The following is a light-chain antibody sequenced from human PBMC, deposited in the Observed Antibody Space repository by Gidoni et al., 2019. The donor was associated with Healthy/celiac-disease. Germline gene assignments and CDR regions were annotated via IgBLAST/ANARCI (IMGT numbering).Light chain of an antibody. CDR3: QQYCSSPIT. V-gene: IGKV3-20*01. CDR1: QVVSSSY. CDR2: GAS. Sequence: IVLTQSPGTLSLSPGARATLSCRASQVVSSSYLACYQQKPGQAPRLLIYGASSRATGIPDSFSGSGSGTDFPLTISRLEPEDFAVYYCQQYCSSPITFGQGTRLEIK. J-gene: IGKJ5*01.